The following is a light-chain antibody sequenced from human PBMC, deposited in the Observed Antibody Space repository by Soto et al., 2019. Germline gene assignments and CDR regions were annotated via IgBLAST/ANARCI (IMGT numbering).Light chain of an antibody. CDR3: SSYTSSSFFEV. V-gene: IGLV2-14*01. CDR2: EVS. CDR1: SSDVGGYNF. Sequence: QSALTRPASVSGSPGQSITISCTGTSSDVGGYNFVSWFQQHPGKAPKLMIYEVSNRPSGVSNRFSGSKSGNTASLTISGLQAEDEADYYCSSYTSSSFFEVFGGGTKLTVL. J-gene: IGLJ3*02.